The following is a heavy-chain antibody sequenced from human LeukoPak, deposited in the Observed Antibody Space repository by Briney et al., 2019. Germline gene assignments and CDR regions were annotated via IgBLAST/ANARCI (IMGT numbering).Heavy chain of an antibody. D-gene: IGHD1-26*01. V-gene: IGHV1-46*01. Sequence: ASVKVSCKASGYTFTSYYMHWVRQAPGQGLEWMGIINPSGGSTSYAQKFQGRVTMTRNTSISTAYMELSSLRSEDTAVYYCARAGAYSGSYSNWFDPWGQGTLVTVSS. CDR3: ARAGAYSGSYSNWFDP. CDR2: INPSGGST. CDR1: GYTFTSYY. J-gene: IGHJ5*02.